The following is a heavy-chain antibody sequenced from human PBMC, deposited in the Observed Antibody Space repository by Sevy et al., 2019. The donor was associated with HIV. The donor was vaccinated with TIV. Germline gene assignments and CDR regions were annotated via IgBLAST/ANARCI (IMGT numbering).Heavy chain of an antibody. CDR2: ISSHSSYI. J-gene: IGHJ4*02. D-gene: IGHD3-10*01. CDR3: ARGDYYGSLYYFDY. V-gene: IGHV3-21*01. CDR1: GFTFNYYF. Sequence: GGSLRLSYAASGFTFNYYFMNWVRQAPGKGLEWVSYISSHSSYINYADSVKGRFTISRDNAKNSLYLQMNSLRAEDTALYYCARGDYYGSLYYFDYWGQGALVTVSS.